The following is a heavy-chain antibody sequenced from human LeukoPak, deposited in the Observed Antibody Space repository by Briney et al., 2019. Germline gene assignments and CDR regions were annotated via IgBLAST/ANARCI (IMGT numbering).Heavy chain of an antibody. CDR3: ARAGLDYYGSGSYYKRNPFDY. CDR1: GGSFSGYY. Sequence: NASETLSLTCAVYGGSFSGYYWSWIRQPPGKGLEWIGEINHSGSTNYNPSLKSRVTISVDTSKNQFSLELSSVTAADTAVYYCARAGLDYYGSGSYYKRNPFDYWGQGTLVTVSS. CDR2: INHSGST. J-gene: IGHJ4*02. V-gene: IGHV4-34*01. D-gene: IGHD3-10*01.